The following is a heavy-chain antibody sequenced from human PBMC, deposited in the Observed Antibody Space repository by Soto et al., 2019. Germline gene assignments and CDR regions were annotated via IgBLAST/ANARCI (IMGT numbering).Heavy chain of an antibody. Sequence: ASVKVSCKASGYTFTSYGISWVRQAPGQGLEWMGWISAYNGNTNYAQKLQGRVTMTTDTSTSTAYMELRSLRSDDTAVYYCARGSPVLRFLEWLLIGAFDIWGQGTMVTVSS. D-gene: IGHD3-3*01. CDR2: ISAYNGNT. V-gene: IGHV1-18*01. CDR1: GYTFTSYG. J-gene: IGHJ3*02. CDR3: ARGSPVLRFLEWLLIGAFDI.